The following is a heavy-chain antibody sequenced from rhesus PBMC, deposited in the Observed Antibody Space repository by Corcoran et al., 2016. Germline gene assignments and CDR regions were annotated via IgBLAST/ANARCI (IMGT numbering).Heavy chain of an antibody. Sequence: QVQLQESGPGLVKPSETLSLTCAVSGGSISSSNWWSWIRQSPGKGLEWIGYIYGGSGSTSENPSLKRRVTIATDTSKNQFALKLSSVTAADTAGYYCARRLATVTLSDFDYWGQGVLVTVSS. J-gene: IGHJ4*01. V-gene: IGHV4-92*01. D-gene: IGHD5-36*02. CDR2: IYGGSGST. CDR3: ARRLATVTLSDFDY. CDR1: GGSISSSNW.